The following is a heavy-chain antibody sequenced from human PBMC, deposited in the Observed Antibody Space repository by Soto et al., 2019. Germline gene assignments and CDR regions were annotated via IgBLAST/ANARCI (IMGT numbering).Heavy chain of an antibody. CDR3: AAMATVTTDDSY. Sequence: GGSLRLSCAASGFTFSNYWMHWVRQAPGKGLVWVSRINSDGGGATYADSVKGRFAISRDNAKNTLYLQMNSLRAEDTAVYYCAAMATVTTDDSYWGQGTLVTVSS. V-gene: IGHV3-74*03. J-gene: IGHJ4*02. CDR2: INSDGGGA. D-gene: IGHD4-4*01. CDR1: GFTFSNYW.